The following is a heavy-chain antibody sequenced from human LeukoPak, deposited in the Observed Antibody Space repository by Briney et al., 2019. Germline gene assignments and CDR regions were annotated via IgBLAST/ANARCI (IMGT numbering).Heavy chain of an antibody. V-gene: IGHV3-23*01. CDR1: GFTFSSYG. Sequence: PGGSLRLSCAASGFTFSSYGMSWVRQAPGKGLEWVSGISGSGGSTYYADSVKGRLTISRDNSKNTLYLQMNSLRAEDTAVYYCARAVSCSSTSCYRSYGMDVWGQGTTVTVSS. CDR2: ISGSGGST. J-gene: IGHJ6*02. CDR3: ARAVSCSSTSCYRSYGMDV. D-gene: IGHD2-2*02.